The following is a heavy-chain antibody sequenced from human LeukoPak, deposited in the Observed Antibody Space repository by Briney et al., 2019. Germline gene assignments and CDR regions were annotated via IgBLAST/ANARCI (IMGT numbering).Heavy chain of an antibody. J-gene: IGHJ4*02. CDR1: GYTFTSYG. D-gene: IGHD2-8*01. CDR2: ISTYNGNT. CDR3: ARVTGMGDFDY. V-gene: IGHV1-18*01. Sequence: ASVKVSCKGSGYTFTSYGISWVRQAPGQGLEWMGWISTYNGNTNYAQKFQGRVTITADKSTSTAYMELSSLRSEDTAVYYCARVTGMGDFDYWGQGTLVTVSS.